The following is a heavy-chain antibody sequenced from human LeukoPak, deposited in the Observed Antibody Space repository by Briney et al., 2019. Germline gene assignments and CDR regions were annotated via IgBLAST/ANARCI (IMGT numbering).Heavy chain of an antibody. CDR3: ARDPSSWDYYYYYGMDV. Sequence: GGSLRLSCAASGFTFSSYAMHWVRQAPGKGLEWVAVISYDGSNKYYADSVKGRFTISRDNSKNTLYLQMNSLRAEDTAVYYCARDPSSWDYYYYYGMDVWGQGTTVTVSS. V-gene: IGHV3-30-3*01. D-gene: IGHD6-13*01. CDR2: ISYDGSNK. J-gene: IGHJ6*02. CDR1: GFTFSSYA.